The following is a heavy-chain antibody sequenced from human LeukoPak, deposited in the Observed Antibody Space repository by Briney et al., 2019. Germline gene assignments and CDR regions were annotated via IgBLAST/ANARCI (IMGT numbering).Heavy chain of an antibody. CDR2: IPYDGSNK. CDR1: GFTFSTYD. V-gene: IGHV3-30*03. D-gene: IGHD1-14*01. Sequence: GGSLRLSCAASGFTFSTYDMHWVRHAPGKGLEWVADIPYDGSNKYYADSVKGRFTISRDNSKKTLYLQMSSLRAEDTAVYYCASSITSSGTRGNEHWRQGTLVTVSS. J-gene: IGHJ1*01. CDR3: ASSITSSGTRGNEH.